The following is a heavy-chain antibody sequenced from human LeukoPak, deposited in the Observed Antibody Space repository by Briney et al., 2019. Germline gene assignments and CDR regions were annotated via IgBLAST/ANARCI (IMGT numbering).Heavy chain of an antibody. V-gene: IGHV4-59*12. CDR1: GGSISSNY. Sequence: SETLSLTCTVSGGSISSNYWSWIRQPPGKGLEWLGYIYYIGSTNYNPSLKSRVTISVDTSKNQFSLKLSSVTAADTAVYYCARDLGDIVVVPAAPLDYWGQGTLVTVSS. D-gene: IGHD2-2*01. CDR3: ARDLGDIVVVPAAPLDY. J-gene: IGHJ4*02. CDR2: IYYIGST.